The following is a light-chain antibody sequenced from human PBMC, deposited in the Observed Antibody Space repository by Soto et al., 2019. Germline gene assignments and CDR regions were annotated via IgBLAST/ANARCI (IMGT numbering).Light chain of an antibody. CDR1: QSLLQSNGYNY. CDR2: FGS. J-gene: IGKJ1*01. V-gene: IGKV2-28*01. CDR3: MQSQQSPPT. Sequence: DLVMTQSPLSLPVTPGEPASISCSSSQSLLQSNGYNYLDWYLQKPGQSPQLLIYFGSYRASGVPDRFSGSGSGTDFTLKIRRVEAEDVGFYYCMQSQQSPPTFGQGTKVEI.